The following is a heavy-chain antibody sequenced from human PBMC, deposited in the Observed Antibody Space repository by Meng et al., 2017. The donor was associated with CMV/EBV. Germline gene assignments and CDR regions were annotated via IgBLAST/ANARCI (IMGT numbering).Heavy chain of an antibody. CDR1: GFTFSSYA. D-gene: IGHD6-19*01. CDR3: AKWGSSGWIGRY. V-gene: IGHV3-23*01. CDR2: ISGSGGST. Sequence: GESLKISCAASGFTFSSYAMSWVRQAPGKGLEWVSAISGSGGSTYYADSVKGRFTISRDNSTNTLYLQMNSLRAEDTAVYYCAKWGSSGWIGRYWGQGTLVTVSS. J-gene: IGHJ4*02.